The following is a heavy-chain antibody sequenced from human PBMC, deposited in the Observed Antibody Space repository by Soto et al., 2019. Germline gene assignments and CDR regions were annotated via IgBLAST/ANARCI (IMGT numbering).Heavy chain of an antibody. CDR2: ISGSGGTT. J-gene: IGHJ4*02. D-gene: IGHD2-2*01. CDR1: GITSSSYA. Sequence: EVHLLESGGGLVQPGGSLRLSCAVSGITSSSYAMSWVRQAPGKGLEWVSGISGSGGTTYYADSVKGRFTISRDNSKNTLYLQMNSLRAEDTAIYYCAKAWGQYCSSTSCFLDHWGQGTLVSV. V-gene: IGHV3-23*01. CDR3: AKAWGQYCSSTSCFLDH.